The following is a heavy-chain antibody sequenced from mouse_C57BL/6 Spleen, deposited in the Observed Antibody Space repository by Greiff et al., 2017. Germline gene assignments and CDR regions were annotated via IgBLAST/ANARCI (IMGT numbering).Heavy chain of an antibody. D-gene: IGHD3-2*02. CDR3: ARETAQAAFAY. CDR2: ISYDGSN. J-gene: IGHJ3*01. Sequence: EVQLQESGPGLVKPSQSLSLTCSVTGYSITSGYYWNWIRQFPGNKLEWMGYISYDGSNNYNPSLKNRISITRDTSTNQFFLKLNSVTTEDTATYDCARETAQAAFAYRGQGTLVTVSA. CDR1: GYSITSGYY. V-gene: IGHV3-6*01.